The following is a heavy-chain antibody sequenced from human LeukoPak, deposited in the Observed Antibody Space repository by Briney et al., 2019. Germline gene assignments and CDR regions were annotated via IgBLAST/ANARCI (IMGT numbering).Heavy chain of an antibody. J-gene: IGHJ4*02. CDR3: ARDRPGGSSLDY. CDR2: IDYAGRT. Sequence: SETLSLTCTVSGGSISRDYWSWIRQPPGKGLEWIGYIDYAGRTNYDPSLKSRVTISVDTSKNQFSLKLSSVTAADTAVYYCARDRPGGSSLDYWGQGTLVTVSS. V-gene: IGHV4-59*01. CDR1: GGSISRDY. D-gene: IGHD6-13*01.